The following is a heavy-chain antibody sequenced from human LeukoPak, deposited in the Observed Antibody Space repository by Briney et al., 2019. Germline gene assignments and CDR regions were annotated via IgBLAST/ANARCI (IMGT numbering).Heavy chain of an antibody. CDR3: ARAWVYNWFDP. Sequence: SQTLSLTCAASGGSISSGGYSWTWIRQPPGKALEWIGYLYHSGSTYYNPSLKSRVTISVDRSKSQFSLKLSSVPAADTAVYYCARAWVYNWFDPWGQGTLVTVSS. J-gene: IGHJ5*02. D-gene: IGHD6-13*01. CDR2: LYHSGST. CDR1: GGSISSGGYS. V-gene: IGHV4-30-2*01.